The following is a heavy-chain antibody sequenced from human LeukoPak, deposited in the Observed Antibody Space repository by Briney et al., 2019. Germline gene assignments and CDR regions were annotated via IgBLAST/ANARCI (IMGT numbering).Heavy chain of an antibody. CDR2: ISSSRSYI. CDR3: ARDLYYYDSSGYSGGPDDAFDI. CDR1: GFTFSSYS. D-gene: IGHD3-22*01. Sequence: PGGSLRLSCAASGFTFSSYSMNWVRQAPGKGLEWVSSISSSRSYIYYADSVKGRFTISRDNAKNSLYLQMNSLRAEDTAVYYCARDLYYYDSSGYSGGPDDAFDIWGQGTMVTVSS. J-gene: IGHJ3*02. V-gene: IGHV3-21*01.